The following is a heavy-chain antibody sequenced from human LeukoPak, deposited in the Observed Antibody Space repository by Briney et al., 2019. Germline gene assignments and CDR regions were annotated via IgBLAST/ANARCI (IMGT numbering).Heavy chain of an antibody. D-gene: IGHD4-17*01. CDR1: GFTFSSHW. Sequence: GSLRLSCAASGFTFSSHWMHWVRQAPGKGLVWVSRINSDGSSTSYADSVKGRFTISRDNAKNTLFLQMNSLRAEDTAVYYCAREGGYGDFDYWGQGTLVTVSS. CDR3: AREGGYGDFDY. V-gene: IGHV3-74*01. CDR2: INSDGSST. J-gene: IGHJ4*02.